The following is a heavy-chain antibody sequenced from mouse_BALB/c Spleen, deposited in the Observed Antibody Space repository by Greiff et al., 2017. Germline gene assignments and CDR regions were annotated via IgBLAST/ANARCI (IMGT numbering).Heavy chain of an antibody. Sequence: QVQLQQSGAELAKPGASVKMSCKASGYTFTSYWMHWVKQRPGQGLEWIGYINPSTGYTEYNQKFKDKATLTADKSSSTAHMQLSSLTSEDSAVYYCARHYYGSSLDYWGQGTSVTVSS. V-gene: IGHV1-7*01. J-gene: IGHJ4*01. CDR3: ARHYYGSSLDY. CDR2: INPSTGYT. D-gene: IGHD1-1*01. CDR1: GYTFTSYW.